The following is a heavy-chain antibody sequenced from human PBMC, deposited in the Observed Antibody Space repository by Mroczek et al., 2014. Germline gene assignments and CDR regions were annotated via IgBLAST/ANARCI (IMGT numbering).Heavy chain of an antibody. CDR2: IYYSGST. Sequence: QVQLQESGPGLVKPSETLSLTCTVSGGSISSYYWSWIRQPPGKGLEWIGYIYYSGSTNYNPSLKSRVTISVDTSKNQFSLKLSSVTAADTAVYYCARGVQRYYFDYWGQGTLVTVSS. D-gene: IGHD5-18*01. CDR3: ARGVQRYYFDY. V-gene: IGHV4-59*01. CDR1: GGSISSYY. J-gene: IGHJ4*02.